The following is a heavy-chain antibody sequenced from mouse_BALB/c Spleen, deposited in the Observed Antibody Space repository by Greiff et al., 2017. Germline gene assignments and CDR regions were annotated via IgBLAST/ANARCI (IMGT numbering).Heavy chain of an antibody. V-gene: IGHV14-3*02. CDR1: GFNIKDTY. CDR2: IDPANGNT. J-gene: IGHJ3*01. D-gene: IGHD2-14*01. Sequence: EVQLQQSGAELVKPGASVKLSCTASGFNIKDTYMHWVKQRPEQGLEWIGRIDPANGNTKYDPKFQGKATITADTSSNTAYLQLSSLTSEDTAVYYCAREGRAYYRYLAYWGQGTLVTVSA. CDR3: AREGRAYYRYLAY.